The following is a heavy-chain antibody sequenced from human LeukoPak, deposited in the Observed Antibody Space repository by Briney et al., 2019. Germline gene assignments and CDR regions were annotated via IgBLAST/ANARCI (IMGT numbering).Heavy chain of an antibody. Sequence: SVTLSLTCPVSGGSISGYYRSWIRQPPGKGLEWIGLISYSGGTNYNPSLKSRVTISVDTSKNQFSLKLNSVTAADTAVYYCARHGGSYTFDYWGQGTLVTVSS. J-gene: IGHJ4*02. V-gene: IGHV4-59*08. CDR2: ISYSGGT. CDR1: GGSISGYY. CDR3: ARHGGSYTFDY. D-gene: IGHD1-26*01.